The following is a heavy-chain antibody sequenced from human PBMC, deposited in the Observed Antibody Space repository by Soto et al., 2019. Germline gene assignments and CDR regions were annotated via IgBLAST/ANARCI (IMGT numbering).Heavy chain of an antibody. Sequence: QVQLVESGGGVVQPGRSLRLSCAASGFTFSSYGMHWVRQAPGKGLEWVAVISYDGSNKYYADSVKGRFTISRDNSKNTLYLQMNSLRAEDTAVYCCAKDKQVGATTGAIDYWGQGTLVTVSS. V-gene: IGHV3-30*18. CDR1: GFTFSSYG. J-gene: IGHJ4*02. CDR2: ISYDGSNK. D-gene: IGHD1-26*01. CDR3: AKDKQVGATTGAIDY.